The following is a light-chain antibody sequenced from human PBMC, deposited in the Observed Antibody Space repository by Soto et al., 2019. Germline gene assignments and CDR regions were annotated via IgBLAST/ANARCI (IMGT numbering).Light chain of an antibody. J-gene: IGKJ1*01. CDR1: QSVSSTY. CDR3: QQYGGPRWT. CDR2: GAS. Sequence: EIVLTQSPGTLSLSPGERATLSCRASQSVSSTYLAWYQQKPGQAPRLLIYGASNRATGIPDRFSGSGSGTDFTLNISRLGPEDFAVYYWQQYGGPRWTFGQGTRVDI. V-gene: IGKV3-20*01.